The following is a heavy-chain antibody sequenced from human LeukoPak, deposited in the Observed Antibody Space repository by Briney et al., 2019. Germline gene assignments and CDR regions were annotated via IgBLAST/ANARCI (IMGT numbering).Heavy chain of an antibody. CDR2: IRYDGSNK. D-gene: IGHD3-10*01. Sequence: GGSLRLSCAVSGFTFSSYGMHWVRQAPGKGLEWVAFIRYDGSNKYYADSVKGRFTISRDNSKNTLYLQMNSLRAEDTAVYYCAKDISGSGEGFDIWGQGTMVTVSS. V-gene: IGHV3-30*02. CDR3: AKDISGSGEGFDI. J-gene: IGHJ3*02. CDR1: GFTFSSYG.